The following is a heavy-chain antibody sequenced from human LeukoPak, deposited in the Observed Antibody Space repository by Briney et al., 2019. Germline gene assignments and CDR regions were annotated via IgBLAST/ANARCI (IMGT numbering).Heavy chain of an antibody. Sequence: SETLSLTCAVYGGSFSGYYWSWIRQPPGKGLEWIGEINHSGSTNYNPSLKSRVTISADTSKNQFSLKLSSVTAADTAVYYCARGVGGKGLWGQGTLVTVSS. J-gene: IGHJ4*02. D-gene: IGHD1-26*01. V-gene: IGHV4-34*01. CDR2: INHSGST. CDR3: ARGVGGKGL. CDR1: GGSFSGYY.